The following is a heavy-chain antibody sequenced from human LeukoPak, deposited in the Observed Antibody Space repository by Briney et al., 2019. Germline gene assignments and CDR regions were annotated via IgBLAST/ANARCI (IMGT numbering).Heavy chain of an antibody. CDR1: GFTFSSYA. V-gene: IGHV3-30-3*01. Sequence: GGSLRLSCAASGFTFSSYAMHWVRQAPGKGLEWVAVISYDGSNKYYADSVKGRFTISRDNSKNTLYLQMNSLRAEDTAVYYCARGDGQQLVLGPEATDFDYWGQGTLVTVSS. CDR2: ISYDGSNK. D-gene: IGHD6-13*01. J-gene: IGHJ4*02. CDR3: ARGDGQQLVLGPEATDFDY.